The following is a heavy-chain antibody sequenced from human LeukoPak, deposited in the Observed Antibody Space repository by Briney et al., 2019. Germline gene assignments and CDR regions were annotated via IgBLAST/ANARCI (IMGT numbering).Heavy chain of an antibody. V-gene: IGHV4-34*01. CDR3: ARASLEGYYDSSGYYG. D-gene: IGHD3-22*01. CDR2: INHSGST. Sequence: PSETLSLTCAVYGGSFSGYYWSWIRQPPGKGLEWIGEINHSGSTNYNPSLKSRVTISVDTSKNQFSLKLSSVTAADTAVYYCARASLEGYYDSSGYYGWGQGTLVTVSS. J-gene: IGHJ4*02. CDR1: GGSFSGYY.